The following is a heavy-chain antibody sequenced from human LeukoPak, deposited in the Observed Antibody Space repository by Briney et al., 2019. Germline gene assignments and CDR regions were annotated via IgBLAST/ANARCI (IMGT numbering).Heavy chain of an antibody. CDR2: MNPNSGNT. V-gene: IGHV1-8*03. D-gene: IGHD3-3*01. Sequence: ASXXVSCKASGYTFTSYDINWVRQATGQGLEWMGWMNPNSGNTGYAQKFQGRVTINRKTSIRTDYMEMRRLREEETAVDDCARTDTPYYDFWSGYYRPKQGGFDPWGQGTLVTVSS. CDR3: ARTDTPYYDFWSGYYRPKQGGFDP. CDR1: GYTFTSYD. J-gene: IGHJ5*02.